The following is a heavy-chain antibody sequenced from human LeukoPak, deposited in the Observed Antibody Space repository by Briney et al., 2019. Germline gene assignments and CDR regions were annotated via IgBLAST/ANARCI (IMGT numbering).Heavy chain of an antibody. V-gene: IGHV3-49*04. J-gene: IGHJ4*02. CDR3: TYYYDTPPIDY. CDR2: IRSKAYGGTT. Sequence: PGGSLRLSCAASGFTFSSYAMSWVRQAPGKGLEWVGFIRSKAYGGTTEYAASVKGRFTISRDDSKSIAYLQMNSLKTEDTAVYYCTYYYDTPPIDYWGQGTLVTVSS. D-gene: IGHD3-22*01. CDR1: GFTFSSYA.